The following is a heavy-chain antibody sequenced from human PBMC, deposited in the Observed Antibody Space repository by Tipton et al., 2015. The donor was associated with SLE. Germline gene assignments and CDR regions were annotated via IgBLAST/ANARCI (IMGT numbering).Heavy chain of an antibody. CDR1: AFNFDDYA. CDR2: ISWDSVNI. Sequence: SLRLSCAASAFNFDDYAMHWVRQVPGKGLEWVSGISWDSVNIGYADSVKGRFTISRDNSKNILYLQMNSLRAEDTAVYYCARGETTRFAPWGQGTLVTVSS. CDR3: ARGETTRFAP. D-gene: IGHD4-17*01. V-gene: IGHV3-9*01. J-gene: IGHJ5*01.